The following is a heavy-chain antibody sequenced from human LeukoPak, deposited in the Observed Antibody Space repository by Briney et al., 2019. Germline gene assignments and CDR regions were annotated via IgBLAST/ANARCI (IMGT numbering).Heavy chain of an antibody. Sequence: GGSLTLSCAASEFTLSSYWMNWVRQAPGKGLEWVAKIDQGGSGQYYMDSVRGRFIISRDNAKNSLYLQMNFLRTEDTAIYYCARGRSPPEDSSKTPFDHWGQGTLVTVSS. V-gene: IGHV3-7*01. CDR2: IDQGGSGQ. CDR1: EFTLSSYW. D-gene: IGHD2-15*01. CDR3: ARGRSPPEDSSKTPFDH. J-gene: IGHJ4*02.